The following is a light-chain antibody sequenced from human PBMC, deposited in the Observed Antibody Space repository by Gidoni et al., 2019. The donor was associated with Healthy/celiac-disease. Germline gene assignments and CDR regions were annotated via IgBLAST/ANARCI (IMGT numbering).Light chain of an antibody. CDR1: QSLTTNL. Sequence: EIVLTQAPGTLSLSLGERATLSCRASQSLTTNLLGWYQKKPGQAPRLHIYGASSRAADIPDRFSGSGSGTDFTLTISRLEPEDFAVYYCQQYARSPPTFGPGTKVEIK. CDR2: GAS. V-gene: IGKV3-20*01. CDR3: QQYARSPPT. J-gene: IGKJ1*01.